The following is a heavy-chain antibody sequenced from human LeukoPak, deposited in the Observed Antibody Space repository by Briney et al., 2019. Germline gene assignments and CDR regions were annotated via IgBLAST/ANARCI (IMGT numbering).Heavy chain of an antibody. CDR1: GFTFSTYW. CDR2: INSDGSST. J-gene: IGHJ4*02. CDR3: ARARLYSGSPDFDY. D-gene: IGHD1-26*01. V-gene: IGHV3-74*01. Sequence: PGGSLRLSCTASGFTFSTYWLHWVRQVPGKGLVWVSRINSDGSSTTYADSVKGRFTISRDNAKNTLYLQMNSLRAEDTAMYYCARARLYSGSPDFDYWGQGTRVTVSS.